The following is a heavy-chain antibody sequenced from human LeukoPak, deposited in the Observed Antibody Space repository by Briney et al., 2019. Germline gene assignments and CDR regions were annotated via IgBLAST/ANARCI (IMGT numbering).Heavy chain of an antibody. V-gene: IGHV3-7*03. Sequence: GGSLRLSCAASGFTFSSYWMSWVRQAPGKGLEWVANIKQDGSEKYYVDSVKGRFTISRDNAKNSLYLQMNSLRAEDTAVYYCAKLGNYYGSGSVDYWGQGTLVTVSS. CDR3: AKLGNYYGSGSVDY. D-gene: IGHD3-10*01. J-gene: IGHJ4*02. CDR1: GFTFSSYW. CDR2: IKQDGSEK.